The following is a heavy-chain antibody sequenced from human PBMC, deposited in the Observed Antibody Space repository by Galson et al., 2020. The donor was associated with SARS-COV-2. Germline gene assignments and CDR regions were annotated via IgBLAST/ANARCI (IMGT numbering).Heavy chain of an antibody. D-gene: IGHD3-22*01. CDR1: GGSISSGGYY. V-gene: IGHV4-31*03. Sequence: SETLSLTCTVSGGSISSGGYYWSWIRQHPGKGLEWIGYIYYSGSTYYNPSLKSRVTISVDTSKNQFSLKLSSVTAADTAVYYCARGVRVDSSGLNDAFDIWGQGTMVTVSS. J-gene: IGHJ3*02. CDR2: IYYSGST. CDR3: ARGVRVDSSGLNDAFDI.